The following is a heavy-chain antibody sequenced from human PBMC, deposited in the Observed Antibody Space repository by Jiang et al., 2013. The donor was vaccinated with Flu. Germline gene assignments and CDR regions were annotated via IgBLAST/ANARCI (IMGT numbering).Heavy chain of an antibody. J-gene: IGHJ3*02. CDR1: GYSISSGYY. CDR3: ARDSSLGSGTYDGFDI. V-gene: IGHV4-38-2*02. Sequence: GLVKPSETLSLTCTVSGYSISSGYYWAWIRQSPGKGLECIGSMYHSGSTYYNPSLKSRVTISVDTSKNQFSLKLSSVTAADTAVYYCARDSSLGSGTYDGFDIWGQGTVVFVSS. D-gene: IGHD3-10*01. CDR2: MYHSGST.